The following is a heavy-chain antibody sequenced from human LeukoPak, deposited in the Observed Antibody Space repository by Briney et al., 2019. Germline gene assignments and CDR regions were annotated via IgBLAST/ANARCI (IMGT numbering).Heavy chain of an antibody. J-gene: IGHJ4*02. CDR2: IGSDGKT. CDR1: GFTFSAYA. D-gene: IGHD3-10*01. V-gene: IGHV3-69-1*02. Sequence: PGGSLRLSCEASGFTFSAYAMTWVRQAPGKGLEWVSSIGSDGKTHYSESVKGRFAISRDNAKDSLYLQMNSLRAEDTAVYYCAKTYYYGSGSYYKFLDYWGQGTLVTVSS. CDR3: AKTYYYGSGSYYKFLDY.